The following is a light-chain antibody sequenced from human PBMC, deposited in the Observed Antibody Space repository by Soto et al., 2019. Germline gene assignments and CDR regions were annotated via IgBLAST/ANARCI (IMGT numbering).Light chain of an antibody. J-gene: IGLJ1*01. CDR1: SSDVGNYDD. CDR3: TSYTTSSTYV. V-gene: IGLV2-14*03. Sequence: QSALTQPASVSGSPGQSITISCTGTSSDVGNYDDVSWYQQYPGKAPKLMIYAVSRRPSGVSNRFSGSKSGNTASLTISGLQAEDEADYYFTSYTTSSTYVFGTGTKLTV. CDR2: AVS.